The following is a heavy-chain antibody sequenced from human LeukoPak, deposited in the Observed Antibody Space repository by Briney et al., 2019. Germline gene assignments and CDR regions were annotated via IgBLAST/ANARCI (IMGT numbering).Heavy chain of an antibody. CDR1: GGSISSSSYY. D-gene: IGHD4-17*01. J-gene: IGHJ2*01. Sequence: SETLSLTCTVSGGSISSSSYYWSWIRQPAGKGLEWIGRIYTSGSTNYNPSLKSRVTMSVDTSKNQFSLKLSSVTAADTAVYYCASLRDYGDYSWYFDLWGRGTLVTVSS. V-gene: IGHV4-61*02. CDR3: ASLRDYGDYSWYFDL. CDR2: IYTSGST.